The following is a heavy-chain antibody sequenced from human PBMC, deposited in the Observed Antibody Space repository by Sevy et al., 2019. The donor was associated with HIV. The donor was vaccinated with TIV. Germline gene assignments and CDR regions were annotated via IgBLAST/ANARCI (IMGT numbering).Heavy chain of an antibody. CDR1: GFTFDDYA. V-gene: IGHV3-9*01. Sequence: GGSLRLSCAASGFTFDDYAMHWVRQAPGKGLEWVSGISWNSASIDYADSVKGRFTISRDNAKNSLYLQMKSLRAEDTALYYCAGDRDDGYCTNGVCFNFDNWGQGTLVTVSS. CDR3: AGDRDDGYCTNGVCFNFDN. J-gene: IGHJ4*01. CDR2: ISWNSASI. D-gene: IGHD2-8*01.